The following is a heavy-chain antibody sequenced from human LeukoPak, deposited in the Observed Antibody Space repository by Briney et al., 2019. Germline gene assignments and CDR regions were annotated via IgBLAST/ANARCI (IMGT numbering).Heavy chain of an antibody. CDR1: GFTFSTYT. CDR3: ARDVERPLDY. V-gene: IGHV3-30-3*01. J-gene: IGHJ4*02. CDR2: ISYDGSNK. Sequence: GGSLRLSCAASGFTFSTYTMAWVRQAPGKGLEWVAVISYDGSNKYYADSVKGRFTISRDNSKNTLYLQMNSLRAEDTAVYYCARDVERPLDYWGQGTLVTVSS. D-gene: IGHD1-1*01.